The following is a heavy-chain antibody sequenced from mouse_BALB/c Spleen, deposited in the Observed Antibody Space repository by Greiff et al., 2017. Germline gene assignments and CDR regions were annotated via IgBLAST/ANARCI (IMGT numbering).Heavy chain of an antibody. D-gene: IGHD2-14*01. CDR2: ISYSGST. Sequence: EVKLMESGPSLVKPSQTLSLTCSVTGDSITSGYWNWIRKFPGNKLEYMGYISYSGSTYYNPSLKSRISITRDTSKNQYYLQLNSVTTEDTATYYCARSAYYRYDVGYYAMDYWGQGTSVTVSS. J-gene: IGHJ4*01. V-gene: IGHV3-8*02. CDR1: GDSITSGY. CDR3: ARSAYYRYDVGYYAMDY.